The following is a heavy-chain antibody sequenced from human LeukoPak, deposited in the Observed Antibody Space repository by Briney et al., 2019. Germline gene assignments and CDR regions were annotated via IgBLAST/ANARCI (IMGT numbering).Heavy chain of an antibody. J-gene: IGHJ4*02. Sequence: ASVKVSFKASGYTFINYAMHWVRQAPGQRLEWMGWINADNGNTKFSQNFQDRVTITRDTSASTAYMELSSLRSEDTAVYYCAREPGIAATGKWFYFDYWGQGTLVTVSS. V-gene: IGHV1-3*01. CDR3: AREPGIAATGKWFYFDY. CDR2: INADNGNT. CDR1: GYTFINYA. D-gene: IGHD6-13*01.